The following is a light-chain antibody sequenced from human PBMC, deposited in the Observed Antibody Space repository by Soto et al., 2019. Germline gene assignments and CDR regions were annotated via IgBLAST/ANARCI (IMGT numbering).Light chain of an antibody. Sequence: LSLSPGERATLSCRASQSVSSSYLAWYQQKPGQAPRLLIYGASSRATGIPDRFSGSGSGTDFTLTISRLEPEDFAVYYCQQYGSSQSFGQGTKVEIK. J-gene: IGKJ1*01. CDR3: QQYGSSQS. V-gene: IGKV3-20*01. CDR2: GAS. CDR1: QSVSSSY.